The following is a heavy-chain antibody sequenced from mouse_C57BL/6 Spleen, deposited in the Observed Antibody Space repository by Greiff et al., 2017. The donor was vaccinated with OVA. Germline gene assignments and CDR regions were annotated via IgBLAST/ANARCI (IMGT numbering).Heavy chain of an antibody. D-gene: IGHD2-4*01. J-gene: IGHJ3*01. V-gene: IGHV3-6*01. Sequence: ESGPGLVKPSQSLSLTCSVTGYSITSGYYWNWIRQFPGNKLEWMGYISYDGSNNYNPSLKNRISITRDTSKNQFFLKLNSVTTEDTATYYCARDGGYYDYDGWFAYWGQGTLVTVSA. CDR2: ISYDGSN. CDR1: GYSITSGYY. CDR3: ARDGGYYDYDGWFAY.